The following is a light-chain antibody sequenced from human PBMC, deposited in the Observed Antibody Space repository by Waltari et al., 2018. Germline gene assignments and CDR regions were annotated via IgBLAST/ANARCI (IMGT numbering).Light chain of an antibody. V-gene: IGLV2-14*01. J-gene: IGLJ3*02. Sequence: QSALTQPASVSGSPGQSITIPCTGTSSDVGGYPHVSWYHHHPVKAPKLMIFEVTDRPSGVSNRFSGSKSGNTASLTISGLQAEDEADYYCSSYTTSNTWVFGGGTKVTVL. CDR2: EVT. CDR1: SSDVGGYPH. CDR3: SSYTTSNTWV.